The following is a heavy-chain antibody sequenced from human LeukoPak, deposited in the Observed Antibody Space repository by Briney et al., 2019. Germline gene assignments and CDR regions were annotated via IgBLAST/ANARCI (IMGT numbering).Heavy chain of an antibody. V-gene: IGHV3-21*01. CDR3: ARDLAWDAFDI. J-gene: IGHJ3*02. CDR2: IHSSSGSI. Sequence: TGGSLRLSCAASGFNFTNYNMNWVRQAPGKGLEWVSSIHSSSGSIYYADSLKGRFTISRDNAKNSLYLQMNSLRAEDTAVYYCARDLAWDAFDIWGQGTMVTVSS. CDR1: GFNFTNYN.